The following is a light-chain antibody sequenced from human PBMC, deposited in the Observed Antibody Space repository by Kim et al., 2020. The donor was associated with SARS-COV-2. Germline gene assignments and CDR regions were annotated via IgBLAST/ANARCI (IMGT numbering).Light chain of an antibody. CDR2: GAS. CDR3: QQYGSSPYT. V-gene: IGKV3-20*01. Sequence: EIVLTQNPGTLSLSPGERATLSCRASQTVNSNYLAWYQQRPGQAPRLLISGASSRATGIPDKFSGSGSGTDFTLTISRLEPEDFAVYYCQQYGSSPYTCGQGTKLEI. J-gene: IGKJ2*01. CDR1: QTVNSNY.